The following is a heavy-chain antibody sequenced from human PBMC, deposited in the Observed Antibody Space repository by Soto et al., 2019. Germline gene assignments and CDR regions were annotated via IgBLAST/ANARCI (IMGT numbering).Heavy chain of an antibody. D-gene: IGHD3-16*01. CDR1: GFSFDNYG. Sequence: VQLLESGGDLVQPGGSLRLSCVASGFSFDNYGMSWVRQAPGKGLEWVSAIKSDGTSTYYAASVKDRFTISRNNSKNTLYLHLNSLRAEDTAIYYCAQLGLMTFSHKHYFNHWGRGTLVTVSS. CDR3: AQLGLMTFSHKHYFNH. J-gene: IGHJ4*02. CDR2: IKSDGTST. V-gene: IGHV3-23*01.